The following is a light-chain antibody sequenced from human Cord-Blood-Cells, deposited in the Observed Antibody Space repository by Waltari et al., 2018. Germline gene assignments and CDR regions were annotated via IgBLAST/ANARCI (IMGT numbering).Light chain of an antibody. V-gene: IGKV1-5*03. CDR3: QQYNSYSIT. CDR1: QSISSW. CDR2: KAS. J-gene: IGKJ4*01. Sequence: DIQMTQSPSTLSASVGDRVTITFRASQSISSWLAWYQQKPGKAPKLLIYKASSLESGVPSRFSGSGSGTEFTLTISSLQPDDFATYYCQQYNSYSITFGGGTKVEIK.